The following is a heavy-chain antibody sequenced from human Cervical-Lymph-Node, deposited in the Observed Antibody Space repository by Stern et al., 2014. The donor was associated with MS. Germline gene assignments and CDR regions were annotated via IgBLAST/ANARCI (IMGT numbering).Heavy chain of an antibody. CDR2: IYWDDDK. Sequence: ESGPTLVKPTQTLTLTCTFSGFSLSTSGVGVGWIRQPPGKALEWLALIYWDDDKRYSPSRKSRLTISKDTSKNQVVLTMTNMDPVDTATYYCARTSAFTIFGVGYFDYWGQGTLVTVSS. D-gene: IGHD3-3*01. CDR3: ARTSAFTIFGVGYFDY. J-gene: IGHJ4*02. CDR1: GFSLSTSGVG. V-gene: IGHV2-5*02.